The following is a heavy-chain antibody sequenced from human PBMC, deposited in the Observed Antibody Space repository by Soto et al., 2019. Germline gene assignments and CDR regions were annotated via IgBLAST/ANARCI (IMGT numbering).Heavy chain of an antibody. CDR2: INPYSGGA. CDR1: GYTFTGYF. Sequence: QVQLLQSGAEVKKPGASVKVSCKASGYTFTGYFMHWVRQAPGQGLEWMGWINPYSGGADYAQSFQGRVTMTRDTSISTVYMELSRLRFDDTAVYYCARVIRGAYYNSPLDTWGQGTVVIVSS. D-gene: IGHD3-10*01. CDR3: ARVIRGAYYNSPLDT. J-gene: IGHJ5*02. V-gene: IGHV1-2*02.